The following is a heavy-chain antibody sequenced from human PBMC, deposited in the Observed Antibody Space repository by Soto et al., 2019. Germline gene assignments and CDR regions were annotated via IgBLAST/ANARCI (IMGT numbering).Heavy chain of an antibody. D-gene: IGHD6-6*01. CDR1: GGTFSSYA. V-gene: IGHV1-69*01. CDR3: ARGSSSSGYYYYGMDV. CDR2: IIPIFGTA. J-gene: IGHJ6*02. Sequence: QVQLVQSGAEVKKPGSSVKVSCKASGGTFSSYAISWVRQAPGQGLEWMGGIIPIFGTANYAQKFQGRVTITADESTSTAYMELSSLRSDDTAVYYCARGSSSSGYYYYGMDVWGQGTTVTVSS.